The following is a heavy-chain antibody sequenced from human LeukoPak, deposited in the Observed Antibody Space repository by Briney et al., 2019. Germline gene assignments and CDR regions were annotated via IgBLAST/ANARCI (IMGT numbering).Heavy chain of an antibody. V-gene: IGHV3-7*03. D-gene: IGHD1-7*01. CDR2: MKQDGSEK. CDR3: AKDTGTNSFQH. CDR1: GFTFSSYW. J-gene: IGHJ1*01. Sequence: GGSLRLSCAASGFTFSSYWMSWVRQAPGKGLEWVANMKQDGSEKYYVDSVKGRFTISRDNAKNSLYLQMNSLRAEDTAVYYCAKDTGTNSFQHWGQGTLVTVSS.